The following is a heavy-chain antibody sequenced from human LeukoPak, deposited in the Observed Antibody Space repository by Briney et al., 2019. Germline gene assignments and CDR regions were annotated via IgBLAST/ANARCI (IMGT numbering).Heavy chain of an antibody. Sequence: GRSLRLSCAASGFIFSNYGVHWVRQAPGKGLEWVAVTWSGGGSKYYADSLKGRFTVSRDNSKNTVYLELNSLRAEDTAVYFRARDADTSGHYSYFDYWGQGTLVTVSS. J-gene: IGHJ4*02. CDR1: GFIFSNYG. CDR3: ARDADTSGHYSYFDY. CDR2: TWSGGGSK. D-gene: IGHD3-22*01. V-gene: IGHV3-33*01.